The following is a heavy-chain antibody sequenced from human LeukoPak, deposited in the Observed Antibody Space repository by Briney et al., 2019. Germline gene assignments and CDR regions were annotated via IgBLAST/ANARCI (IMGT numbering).Heavy chain of an antibody. Sequence: ASVKVSCKASGYTFSDFTMHWVRQAPGQRLEWMGWINGGNGNTEYSQKFQGRVTITSDTPATTVYMELRSLTSEDTAVYFCAGRWSTVTGKFLNFWARGTRVPVSS. V-gene: IGHV1-3*01. CDR2: INGGNGNT. D-gene: IGHD4-17*01. CDR1: GYTFSDFT. CDR3: AGRWSTVTGKFLNF. J-gene: IGHJ2*01.